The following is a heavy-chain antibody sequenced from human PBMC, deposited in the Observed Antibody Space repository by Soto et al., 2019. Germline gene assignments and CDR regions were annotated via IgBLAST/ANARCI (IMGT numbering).Heavy chain of an antibody. CDR2: IKSKTDGGTT. V-gene: IGHV3-15*01. D-gene: IGHD3-16*02. Sequence: SLRLSCAASGFTFSNAWMSWVRQAPGKGLEWVGRIKSKTDGGTTDYAAPVKGRFTISRDDSKNTLYLQMNSLKTEDTAVYYCTTDAGYDYVWGSYRVSDYWGQGTLVPVSS. CDR3: TTDAGYDYVWGSYRVSDY. CDR1: GFTFSNAW. J-gene: IGHJ4*02.